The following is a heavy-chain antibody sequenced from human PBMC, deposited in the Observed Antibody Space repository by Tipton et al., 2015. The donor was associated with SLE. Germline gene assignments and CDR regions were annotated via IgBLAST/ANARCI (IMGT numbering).Heavy chain of an antibody. D-gene: IGHD3-22*01. J-gene: IGHJ4*02. Sequence: QLVQSGAEVKKPGSSVKVSCKASGGTFSSYAISWVRQAPGQGLEWMGGIIPILGIANYAQKFQGRVTITTDEPTSTAYMELSSVSSEGTAVYYCARGKYLGDSSGYYCYWGQGTLVPVSS. CDR2: IIPILGIA. CDR3: ARGKYLGDSSGYYCY. V-gene: IGHV1-69*05. CDR1: GGTFSSYA.